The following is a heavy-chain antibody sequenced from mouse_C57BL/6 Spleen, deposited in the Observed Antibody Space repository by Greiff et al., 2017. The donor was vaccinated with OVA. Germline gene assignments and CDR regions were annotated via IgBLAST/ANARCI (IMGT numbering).Heavy chain of an antibody. V-gene: IGHV5-17*01. CDR3: ARPGWDWYFDD. J-gene: IGHJ1*03. CDR1: GFTFSDYG. D-gene: IGHD1-1*02. Sequence: EVQGVESGGGLVKPGGSLKLSCAASGFTFSDYGMHWVRQAPEKGLEWVAYISSGSSTIYYADTVKGRCTISRDNAKNTLFLQMPSLRSEDTAMYYCARPGWDWYFDDWGTGTTVTVSS. CDR2: ISSGSSTI.